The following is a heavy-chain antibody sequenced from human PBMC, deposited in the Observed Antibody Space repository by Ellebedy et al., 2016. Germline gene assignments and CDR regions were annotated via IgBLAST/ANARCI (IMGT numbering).Heavy chain of an antibody. V-gene: IGHV1-69*13. CDR1: GGTFRSYA. J-gene: IGHJ5*02. D-gene: IGHD2-2*01. Sequence: SVKVSXXASGGTFRSYAISWVRQAPGQGLEWMGGIIPIFGTANYAQKFQGRVTITADESTSTAYMELSSLRSEDTAVYYCARDKSGYQLGNWFDPWGQGTLVTVSS. CDR2: IIPIFGTA. CDR3: ARDKSGYQLGNWFDP.